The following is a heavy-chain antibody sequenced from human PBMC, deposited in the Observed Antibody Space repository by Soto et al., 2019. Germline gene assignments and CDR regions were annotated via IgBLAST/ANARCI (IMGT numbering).Heavy chain of an antibody. V-gene: IGHV5-10-1*01. Sequence: GESLNISCQTSGYSFNTFWISWVRQVPGKGLEWMGRIDPGDSNTNYSPSFQGHVTLSVDKSIGTAYLQWSSLKASDTAIYYCARQGGYYYYGMDVWGQGTAVTVSS. J-gene: IGHJ6*01. CDR2: IDPGDSNT. D-gene: IGHD2-15*01. CDR3: ARQGGYYYYGMDV. CDR1: GYSFNTFW.